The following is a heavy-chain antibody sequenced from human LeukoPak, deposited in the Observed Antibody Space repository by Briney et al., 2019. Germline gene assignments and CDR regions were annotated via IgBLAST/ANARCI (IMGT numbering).Heavy chain of an antibody. V-gene: IGHV3-23*01. CDR3: AKDANYYDFWSGYYQY. CDR1: GFTFSSYA. CDR2: ISGSGGST. Sequence: GGSPRLSCAASGFTFSSYAMSWVRQAPGKGLEWVSAISGSGGSTYYADSVKGRFTISGDNSKNTLYLQMNSLRAEDTAVYYCAKDANYYDFWSGYYQYWGQGTLVTVSS. D-gene: IGHD3-3*01. J-gene: IGHJ4*02.